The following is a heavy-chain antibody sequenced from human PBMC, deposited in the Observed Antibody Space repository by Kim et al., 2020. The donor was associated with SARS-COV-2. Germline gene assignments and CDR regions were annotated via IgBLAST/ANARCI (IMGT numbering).Heavy chain of an antibody. D-gene: IGHD3-3*01. V-gene: IGHV4-39*01. Sequence: SETLSLTCTVSGGSISSSSYYWGWIRQPPGKGLEWIGSIYYSGSTYYNPSLKSRVTISVDTSKNQFSLKLSSVTAADTAVYYCARLLGRRYDFWSGDYYYYGMDVWGQGTTVTVSS. CDR2: IYYSGST. J-gene: IGHJ6*02. CDR1: GGSISSSSYY. CDR3: ARLLGRRYDFWSGDYYYYGMDV.